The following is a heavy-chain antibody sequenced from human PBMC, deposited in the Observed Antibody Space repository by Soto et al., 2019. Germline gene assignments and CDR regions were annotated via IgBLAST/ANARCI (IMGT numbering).Heavy chain of an antibody. CDR2: ISFSGST. V-gene: IGHV4-59*11. Sequence: SETLSLTCTVSGGSISDHYWSWIRRPPGKGLEWIGYISFSGSTRYNPSLKSRVTISTDMSKNQFSLNLRSVTAADTAVYYCGRVDHRGYFAILTDYWGQGTLVTVSS. J-gene: IGHJ4*01. D-gene: IGHD3-9*01. CDR3: GRVDHRGYFAILTDY. CDR1: GGSISDHY.